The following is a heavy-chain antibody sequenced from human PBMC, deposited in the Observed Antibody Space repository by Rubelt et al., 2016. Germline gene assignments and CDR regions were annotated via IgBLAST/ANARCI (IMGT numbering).Heavy chain of an antibody. J-gene: IGHJ4*02. Sequence: QVQLVESGGGVVQPGRSLRLSCAASGFPFSSYGMHWVRQAPGKGLQGVSVISFDGTRVNYSDSVKGRFTISRDKYNNTLYLDMNSLRAEDTAVYYCVRERLYSDLWGLDYWGRGTLVTVSS. D-gene: IGHD1-26*01. CDR1: GFPFSSYG. CDR3: VRERLYSDLWGLDY. V-gene: IGHV3-30*16. CDR2: ISFDGTRV.